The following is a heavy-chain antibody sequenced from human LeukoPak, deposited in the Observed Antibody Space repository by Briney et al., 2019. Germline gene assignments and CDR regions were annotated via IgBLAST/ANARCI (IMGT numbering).Heavy chain of an antibody. CDR1: GGSFSGYY. J-gene: IGHJ4*02. Sequence: PSETLSLTCAVYGGSFSGYYWSWIRQPPGKGLEWIGEINHSGSTNYNPSLKSRVTISVDTSKYQFSLKLSSVTAADTAVYYCASSILGYCSGGSCYPHYWGQGTLVTVSS. D-gene: IGHD2-15*01. CDR3: ASSILGYCSGGSCYPHY. CDR2: INHSGST. V-gene: IGHV4-34*01.